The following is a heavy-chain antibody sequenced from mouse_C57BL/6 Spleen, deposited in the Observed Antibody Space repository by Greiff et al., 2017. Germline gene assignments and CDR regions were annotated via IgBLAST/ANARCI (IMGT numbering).Heavy chain of an antibody. J-gene: IGHJ2*01. D-gene: IGHD4-1*01. CDR2: IYPGSGST. Sequence: QVQLKQPGAELVKPGASVKMSCKASGYTFTSYWITWVKQRPGQGLEWIGDIYPGSGSTNYNEKFKSKATLTVDTSSSTAYMQLSSRTSEDSAVYYCTRSELGPLDYWGKGTTLTVSS. V-gene: IGHV1-55*01. CDR3: TRSELGPLDY. CDR1: GYTFTSYW.